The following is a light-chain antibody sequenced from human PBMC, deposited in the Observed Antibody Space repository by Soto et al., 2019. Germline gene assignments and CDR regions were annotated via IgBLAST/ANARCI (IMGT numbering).Light chain of an antibody. CDR1: PSISTY. V-gene: IGKV1-39*01. J-gene: IGKJ4*01. CDR2: AAS. Sequence: DIQMTQSPSTLSASVGDRVTITCRASPSISTYLDWYQQIPGKAPKLLIYAASTLQSGVPSRFSGRGSGTDFTLTISNLQPEDFATYYCQQSYNIPLSFGGGTKVDIK. CDR3: QQSYNIPLS.